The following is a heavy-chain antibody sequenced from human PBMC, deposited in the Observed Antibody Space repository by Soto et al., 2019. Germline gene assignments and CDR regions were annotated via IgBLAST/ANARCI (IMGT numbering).Heavy chain of an antibody. CDR2: ISAYNGNT. J-gene: IGHJ5*02. CDR3: AKSRRLGWPAHNWFDP. D-gene: IGHD3-16*01. V-gene: IGHV1-18*01. Sequence: ASVKVSCKASGYTFTSYGISWVRQAPGQGLEWMGWISAYNGNTNYAQKLQGRVTMTTDTSTSTAYMELRSLRSDDTAVYYCAKSRRLGWPAHNWFDPWGQGTLVTVSS. CDR1: GYTFTSYG.